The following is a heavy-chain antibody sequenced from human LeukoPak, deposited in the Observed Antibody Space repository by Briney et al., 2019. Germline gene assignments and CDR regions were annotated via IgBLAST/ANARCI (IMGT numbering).Heavy chain of an antibody. V-gene: IGHV3-30*02. CDR3: AKFNGGNSDGWFDP. CDR2: IRYDGSNK. CDR1: GFTFSSYG. D-gene: IGHD4-23*01. Sequence: GGSLRLSCAASGFTFSSYGMHWVRQAPGKGLELVAFIRYDGSNKYYADSVKGRFTISRDNSKNTLYLQMNSLRAEDTAVYYCAKFNGGNSDGWFDPWGQGTLVTVSS. J-gene: IGHJ5*02.